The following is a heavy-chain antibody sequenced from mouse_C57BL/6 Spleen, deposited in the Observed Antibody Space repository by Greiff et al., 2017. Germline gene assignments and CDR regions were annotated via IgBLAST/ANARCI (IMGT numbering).Heavy chain of an antibody. V-gene: IGHV7-3*01. CDR1: GFTFTDYY. CDR2: IRNKANGYTT. CDR3: SIYTNNSFAY. D-gene: IGHD1-3*01. Sequence: EVHLVESGGGLVQPGGSLSLSCAASGFTFTDYYLSWVRQPPGQALEWLGFIRNKANGYTTGYSASVKGRFTISRVKSQSILYLQMNALRSEDSATYYCSIYTNNSFAYWGQGTLVTVSA. J-gene: IGHJ3*01.